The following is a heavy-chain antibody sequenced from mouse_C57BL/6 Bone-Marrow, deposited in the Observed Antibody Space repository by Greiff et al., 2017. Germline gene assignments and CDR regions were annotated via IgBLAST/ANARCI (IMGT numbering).Heavy chain of an antibody. J-gene: IGHJ3*01. CDR2: LDPSDSYT. V-gene: IGHV1-69*01. D-gene: IGHD2-2*01. Sequence: QVQLQQPGAELVMPGASVKLSCKASGYTFTSYWMHWVKQWPGQGLEWIGELDPSDSYTNYNQKFKGKSTLTVDKSSSTAYMQLSSLTSEDSAVYYGARDGYDGAWFAYWGQGTLVTVSA. CDR1: GYTFTSYW. CDR3: ARDGYDGAWFAY.